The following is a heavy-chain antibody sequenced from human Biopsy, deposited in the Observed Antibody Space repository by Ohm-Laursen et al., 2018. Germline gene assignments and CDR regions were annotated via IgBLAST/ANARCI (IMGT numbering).Heavy chain of an antibody. Sequence: SETLSLTCTVSGGSFTGHYWSWIRQPPGKGLEWIGHISYTGYTSYSASLKSRVTISVDTSRSHFSLRLSSLTAADTAVYYCARGSNDFGGLYFPRWGQGTLLTVSS. CDR1: GGSFTGHY. CDR2: ISYTGYT. J-gene: IGHJ4*02. V-gene: IGHV4-59*11. CDR3: ARGSNDFGGLYFPR. D-gene: IGHD4-23*01.